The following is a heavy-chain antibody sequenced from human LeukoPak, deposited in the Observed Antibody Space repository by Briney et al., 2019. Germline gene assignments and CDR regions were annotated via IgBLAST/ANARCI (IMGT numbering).Heavy chain of an antibody. V-gene: IGHV3-23*01. J-gene: IGHJ4*02. CDR3: TKARESHSLFDS. Sequence: GGSLRLSCAASGFTFTGYAMSWVRQAPGKGLERVSAITNGGATYYADSVKGRCTISRVTSKNTLYLQMNSLRAEDTAIYYCTKARESHSLFDSWGQGTLVTVSS. CDR2: ITNGGAT. D-gene: IGHD3-10*01. CDR1: GFTFTGYA.